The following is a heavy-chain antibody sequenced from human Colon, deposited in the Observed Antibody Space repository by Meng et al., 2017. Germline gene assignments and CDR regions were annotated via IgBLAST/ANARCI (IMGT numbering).Heavy chain of an antibody. V-gene: IGHV3-13*01. J-gene: IGHJ4*02. Sequence: GGSLRLCCAASGFTFSSYDMHWVRQATGKGLEWVSAIGTAGDTYYPGSVKGRFTISRENAKNSLYLKMKSLRAGDTAVYYCARRSFGFNFDYWGQGTLVTVSS. CDR1: GFTFSSYD. D-gene: IGHD3-10*01. CDR3: ARRSFGFNFDY. CDR2: IGTAGDT.